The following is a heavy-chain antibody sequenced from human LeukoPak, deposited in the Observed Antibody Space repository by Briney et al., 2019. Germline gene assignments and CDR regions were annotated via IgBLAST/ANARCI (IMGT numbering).Heavy chain of an antibody. CDR3: ARDPLLSEWSGCGGWFDP. D-gene: IGHD3-3*01. CDR1: GGSISSYY. Sequence: PSETLSLACTVSGGSISSYYWSWIRQPAGKGLEWIGRIYTSGSTNYNPSLKSRVTMSVDTSKNQFSLKLSSVIAADTAVYYCARDPLLSEWSGCGGWFDPWGQGTLVTVSS. V-gene: IGHV4-4*07. J-gene: IGHJ5*02. CDR2: IYTSGST.